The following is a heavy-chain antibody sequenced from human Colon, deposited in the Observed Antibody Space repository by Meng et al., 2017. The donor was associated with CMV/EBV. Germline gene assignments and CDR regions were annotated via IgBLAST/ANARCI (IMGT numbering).Heavy chain of an antibody. D-gene: IGHD6-19*01. V-gene: IGHV3-20*04. CDR1: GFTFVDFA. CDR3: ARENIAVAGTSFDY. Sequence: GESLKISCAASGFTFVDFAMIWARQVPGKGLEWVSGINWAGSSTYYADSVKGRFTISRDSANNLLFLQMDSLRLEDTALYYCARENIAVAGTSFDYWGPGARVTVSS. CDR2: INWAGSST. J-gene: IGHJ4*02.